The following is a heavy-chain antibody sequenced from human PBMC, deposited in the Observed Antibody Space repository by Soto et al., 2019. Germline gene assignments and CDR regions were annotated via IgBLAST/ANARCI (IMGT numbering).Heavy chain of an antibody. V-gene: IGHV3-9*01. J-gene: IGHJ6*02. Sequence: SLRLSCAASKFTFDDYAMLWVRQAPGKGLEGVSGISWNGGSIGYADSVKARFTISRDNAKNSLYLQMNSLRVEDTALYYCAKDISGRGSFYYYHGLDVWGQGTTVTVSS. CDR3: AKDISGRGSFYYYHGLDV. CDR2: ISWNGGSI. CDR1: KFTFDDYA. D-gene: IGHD1-26*01.